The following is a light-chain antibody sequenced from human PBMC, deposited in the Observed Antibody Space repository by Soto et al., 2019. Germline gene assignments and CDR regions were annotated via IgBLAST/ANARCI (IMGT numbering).Light chain of an antibody. CDR1: SGHSDYA. CDR2: VTSDGSH. CDR3: QAWGTGGV. Sequence: QPVLTQSPSASASPGASVKLTCTLSSGHSDYAIAWHQQQPEKGPRYLMKVTSDGSHTKGDGIPDRFSGSSSGADRYLTISSLRSDDEADYYCQAWGTGGVFGGGTQPDRP. V-gene: IGLV4-69*01. J-gene: IGLJ3*02.